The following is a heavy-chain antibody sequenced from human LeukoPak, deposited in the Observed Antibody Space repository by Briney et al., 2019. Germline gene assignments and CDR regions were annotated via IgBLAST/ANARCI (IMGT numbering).Heavy chain of an antibody. CDR1: GGTFSSYA. CDR2: IIPILGIA. Sequence: ASVKVSCKASGGTFSSYAISWVRQAPGQGLEWMGRIIPILGIANYAQKFQGRVTITADKSTSTAYMELNSLRAEDTAVYYCARELVDDAFDIWGQGTMVTVSS. V-gene: IGHV1-69*04. CDR3: ARELVDDAFDI. D-gene: IGHD2-15*01. J-gene: IGHJ3*02.